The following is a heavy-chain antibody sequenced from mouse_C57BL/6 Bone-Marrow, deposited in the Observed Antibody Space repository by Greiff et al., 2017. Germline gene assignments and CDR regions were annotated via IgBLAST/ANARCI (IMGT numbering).Heavy chain of an antibody. D-gene: IGHD1-1*01. CDR2: IYPRSGNT. V-gene: IGHV1-81*01. Sequence: QVQLQQSGAELARPGASVKLSCKASGYTFTSYGISWVKQRTGPGLEWIGEIYPRSGNTYYNEKFKGKATLTADKSSSTAYMELRSLTSEDSAVYFCARSHYYGSSYGYWGQGTTLTVSS. J-gene: IGHJ2*01. CDR3: ARSHYYGSSYGY. CDR1: GYTFTSYG.